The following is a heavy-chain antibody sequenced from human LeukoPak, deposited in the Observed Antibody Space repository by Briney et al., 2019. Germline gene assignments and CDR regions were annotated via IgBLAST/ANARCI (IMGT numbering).Heavy chain of an antibody. CDR1: GFTVSSNY. CDR3: AKISVDTAMPHFDY. CDR2: IYSGGST. V-gene: IGHV3-66*01. J-gene: IGHJ4*02. D-gene: IGHD5-18*01. Sequence: PGGSLRLSCAASGFTVSSNYVSWVRQAPGKGLEWVSVIYSGGSTYYADSVKGRFTISRDNSKNTLYLQMNSLRAEDTAVYYCAKISVDTAMPHFDYWGQGTLVTVSS.